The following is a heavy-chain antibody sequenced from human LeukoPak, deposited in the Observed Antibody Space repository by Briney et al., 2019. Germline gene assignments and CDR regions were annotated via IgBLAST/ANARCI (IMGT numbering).Heavy chain of an antibody. V-gene: IGHV6-1*01. J-gene: IGHJ6*02. CDR2: TYYRSKWYN. Sequence: SQTLSLTCAISGDSVSSNSAAWNWIRQSPSRGLEWLGRTYYRSKWYNDYAVSVKGRITINPDTPKNQFSLQLNSVTPEDTAVYYCARSHSSGWYGYYYYGMDVWGQGTTVTVSS. D-gene: IGHD6-19*01. CDR3: ARSHSSGWYGYYYYGMDV. CDR1: GDSVSSNSAA.